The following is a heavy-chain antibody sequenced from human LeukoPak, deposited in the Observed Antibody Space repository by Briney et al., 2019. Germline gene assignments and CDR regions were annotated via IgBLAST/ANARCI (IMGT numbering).Heavy chain of an antibody. CDR2: IFGSRDSI. CDR3: TRGMDHINYAWFDP. V-gene: IGHV3-21*06. D-gene: IGHD4-11*01. J-gene: IGHJ5*02. CDR1: GFSFCDFG. Sequence: GGSLRLSCAASGFSFCDFGMGWVRQAPGKRLEWVSSIFGSRDSISYANSVKGRFTISRDNAENSLYLQMDSLRVEDTAVYYCTRGMDHINYAWFDPWGQGTLVIVSS.